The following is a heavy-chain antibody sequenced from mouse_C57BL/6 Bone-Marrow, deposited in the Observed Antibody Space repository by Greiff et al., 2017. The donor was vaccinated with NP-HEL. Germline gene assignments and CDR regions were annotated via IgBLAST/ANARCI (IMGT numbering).Heavy chain of an antibody. CDR2: INPYNGGT. V-gene: IGHV1-19*01. J-gene: IGHJ3*01. CDR3: ARGIWFLTWFAY. Sequence: VQLKQSGPVLVKPGASVKMSCKASGYTFTDYYMNWVKQSHGKSLEWIGVINPYNGGTSYNQKFKGKATLTVDKSSSTAYMELNSLTSEDSAVYDCARGIWFLTWFAYWGQGTLVTVSA. CDR1: GYTFTDYY. D-gene: IGHD2-2*01.